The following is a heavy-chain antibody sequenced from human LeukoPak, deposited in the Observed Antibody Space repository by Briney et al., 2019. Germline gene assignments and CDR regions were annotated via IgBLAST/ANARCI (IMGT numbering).Heavy chain of an antibody. J-gene: IGHJ4*02. CDR2: ISTSTTTI. D-gene: IGHD1-26*01. Sequence: PGGSLRLSWEASGFTFSSYSMNWVRQAPGKGLEWISYISTSTTTIYYANSVKGRFTISRDNAKKSLYLQMNSLRVEDTGVYYCASWGEGALDNWGQGTLVTVSS. CDR1: GFTFSSYS. V-gene: IGHV3-48*01. CDR3: ASWGEGALDN.